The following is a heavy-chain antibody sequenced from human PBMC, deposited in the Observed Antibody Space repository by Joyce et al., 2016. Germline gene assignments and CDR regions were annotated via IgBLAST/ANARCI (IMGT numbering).Heavy chain of an antibody. Sequence: QVQLVQSGAEVKKPGASVKVPCQAAGYTFTDYYIHWVRQAPGQGLEGMGWININSGATQYAYHLQDRVTMTRDTSISTAYLEVTSLTSDDSALYFCARGVTTLLDDYGGKFAHWGQGTLVTVSS. CDR3: ARGVTTLLDDYGGKFAH. V-gene: IGHV1-2*02. D-gene: IGHD4-23*01. J-gene: IGHJ5*02. CDR1: GYTFTDYY. CDR2: ININSGAT.